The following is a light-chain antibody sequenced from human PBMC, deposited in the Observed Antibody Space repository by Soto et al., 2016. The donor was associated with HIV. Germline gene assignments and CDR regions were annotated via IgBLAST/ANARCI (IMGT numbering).Light chain of an antibody. J-gene: IGKJ5*01. CDR3: QQYNSYPIT. CDR1: QSISGY. V-gene: IGKV1-39*01. Sequence: DIQLTQSPSSLSASVGDRVTITCRASQSISGYLNWYQQKPGKAPKLLIYAASHLESGVPSRFSGSGSGTDFTVTISSLQPEDFATYYCQQYNSYPITFGQGTRLEIK. CDR2: AAS.